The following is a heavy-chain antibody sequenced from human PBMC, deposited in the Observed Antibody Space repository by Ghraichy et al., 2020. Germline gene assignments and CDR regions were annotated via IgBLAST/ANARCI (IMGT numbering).Heavy chain of an antibody. CDR2: IHRDGNEK. CDR3: ARDSGVSQTTNWYFDL. Sequence: LSLTCASSGFTFSDYWMSWLRQAPGKGLEWVADIHRDGNEKVYVDSVKGRFSISRDNPKRSLYLQMDSLRAEDTAVYYCARDSGVSQTTNWYFDLWGRGTLVTVSS. D-gene: IGHD1-26*01. J-gene: IGHJ2*01. V-gene: IGHV3-7*03. CDR1: GFTFSDYW.